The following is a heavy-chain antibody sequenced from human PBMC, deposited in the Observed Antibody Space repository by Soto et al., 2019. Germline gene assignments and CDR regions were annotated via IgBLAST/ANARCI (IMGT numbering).Heavy chain of an antibody. CDR1: GFTFDDYV. V-gene: IGHV3-9*01. CDR3: VREAINSGWSGGRKYYFDY. J-gene: IGHJ4*02. Sequence: GGSLRLSCAASGFTFDDYVLHWVRQAPGKGLEWVSGITWNSGTPGYADSVKGRFTISRDNAKNSLYLQMNSLRVEDTAFFYCVREAINSGWSGGRKYYFDYWGQGALVTVSS. CDR2: ITWNSGTP. D-gene: IGHD6-19*01.